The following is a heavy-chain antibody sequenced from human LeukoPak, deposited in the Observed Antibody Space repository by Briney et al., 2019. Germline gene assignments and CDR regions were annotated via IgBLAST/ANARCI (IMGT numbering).Heavy chain of an antibody. D-gene: IGHD6-19*01. CDR2: IYSGGST. CDR3: ARGYSSGLFDY. J-gene: IGHJ4*02. Sequence: PGGSLRLSCAASGFTVSSNYMSWVRQAPGKGLEWVLVIYSGGSTYYADSVKGRFTISRDNSKNTLYLQMNSLRAEDTAVYYCARGYSSGLFDYWGQGTLVTVSS. CDR1: GFTVSSNY. V-gene: IGHV3-66*01.